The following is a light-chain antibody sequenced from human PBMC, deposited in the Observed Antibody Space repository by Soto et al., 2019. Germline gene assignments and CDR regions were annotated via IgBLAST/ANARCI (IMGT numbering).Light chain of an antibody. CDR3: QSFDSSLSGSV. CDR2: GNT. Sequence: QSVLTQPPSVSGAPGQRVTISCIGSSSNIGAGYDVHWYQHLPGTAPKLLIYGNTNRPSGVPDRFSGSKSGTSASLAITGLQADDEADYYCQSFDSSLSGSVFGGGTKLTVL. V-gene: IGLV1-40*01. J-gene: IGLJ3*02. CDR1: SSNIGAGYD.